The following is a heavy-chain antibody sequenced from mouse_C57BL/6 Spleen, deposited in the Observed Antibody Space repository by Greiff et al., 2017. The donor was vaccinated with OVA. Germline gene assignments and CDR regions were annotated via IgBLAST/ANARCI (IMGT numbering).Heavy chain of an antibody. CDR3: ARVYDYDVSYARDY. J-gene: IGHJ4*01. D-gene: IGHD2-4*01. Sequence: QVQLKQPGAELVKPGASVKLSCKASGYTFTSYWMHWVKQRPGQGLEWIGMIHPNSGSTNYNEKFKSKATLTVDKSSSTAYMQLSSLTSEDSAVYYCARVYDYDVSYARDYWGQGTSVTVSS. CDR1: GYTFTSYW. CDR2: IHPNSGST. V-gene: IGHV1-64*01.